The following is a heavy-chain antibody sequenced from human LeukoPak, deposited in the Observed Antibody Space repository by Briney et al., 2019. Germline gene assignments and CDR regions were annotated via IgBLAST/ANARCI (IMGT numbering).Heavy chain of an antibody. CDR1: GFIFSSHN. CDR2: ISSSSTYI. D-gene: IGHD3-10*01. CDR3: ASAGSGYLDF. V-gene: IGHV3-21*01. Sequence: GGSLRLSCAASGFIFSSHNMNWGRQAPGKGLEWVSSISSSSTYINYADSVKGRFTISRDNAKTSLYLQMNSLRAEDTAVYYCASAGSGYLDFWGQGTLVTVSS. J-gene: IGHJ4*02.